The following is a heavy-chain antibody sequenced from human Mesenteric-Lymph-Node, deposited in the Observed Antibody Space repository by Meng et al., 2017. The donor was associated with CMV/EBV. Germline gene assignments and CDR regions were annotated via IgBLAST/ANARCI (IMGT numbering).Heavy chain of an antibody. Sequence: ESLKLSCTVSGGSISSYYWSWIRQPPGKGLEWIGYIYYSGSTNYNPSLKSRVTISVDTSKNQFSLKLSSVTAADTAVYYCARDYDAYGMDVWGQGTTVTVSS. V-gene: IGHV4-59*01. CDR1: GGSISSYY. D-gene: IGHD3-3*01. J-gene: IGHJ6*02. CDR2: IYYSGST. CDR3: ARDYDAYGMDV.